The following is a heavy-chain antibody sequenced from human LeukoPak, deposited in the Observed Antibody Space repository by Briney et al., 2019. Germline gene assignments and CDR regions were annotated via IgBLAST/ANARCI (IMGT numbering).Heavy chain of an antibody. CDR1: GFTLSSYG. Sequence: GGSLRLSCAASGFTLSSYGMHWEPHAPGKGREWVAVIWYDGSNKYYTDSVKGRFTISRDNSKNTLYLQMTSQRAEDTAVYYCARVRAYSYVGSFDYWGQGTLVTVSS. J-gene: IGHJ4*02. CDR2: IWYDGSNK. V-gene: IGHV3-33*01. D-gene: IGHD5-18*01. CDR3: ARVRAYSYVGSFDY.